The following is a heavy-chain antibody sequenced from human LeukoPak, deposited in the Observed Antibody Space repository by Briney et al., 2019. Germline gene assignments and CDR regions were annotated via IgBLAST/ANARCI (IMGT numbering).Heavy chain of an antibody. Sequence: PGGSLRLSCTASGFTFGDYAMSWVRQAPGKGLEWVGRIKSKTDGGTTDYAAPVKGRFTISRDDSKNTLYLQMNSLKTEDTAVYYCTVVVVPAAMGSYYYCMDVWGKGTTVTVSS. D-gene: IGHD2-2*01. CDR2: IKSKTDGGTT. CDR1: GFTFGDYA. J-gene: IGHJ6*03. CDR3: TVVVVPAAMGSYYYCMDV. V-gene: IGHV3-15*01.